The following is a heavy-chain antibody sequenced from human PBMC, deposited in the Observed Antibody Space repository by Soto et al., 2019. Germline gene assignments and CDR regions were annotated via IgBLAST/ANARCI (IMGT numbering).Heavy chain of an antibody. CDR2: IWYDGSNK. Sequence: QVQLVESGGGVVQPGRSLRLSCAASGFTFSSYGMHWVRQAPGKGLEWVAVIWYDGSNKYYADPVKGRFTISRDNSKNTLYLQMNSLRAEDTAVYYCARDFVVGAQRVDAFDIWGQGTMVTVSS. D-gene: IGHD1-26*01. CDR3: ARDFVVGAQRVDAFDI. CDR1: GFTFSSYG. V-gene: IGHV3-33*01. J-gene: IGHJ3*02.